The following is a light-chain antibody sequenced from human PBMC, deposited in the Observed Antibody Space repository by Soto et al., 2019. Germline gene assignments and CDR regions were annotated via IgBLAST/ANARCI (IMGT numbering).Light chain of an antibody. CDR2: DVX. CDR1: SSDVGGYNY. V-gene: IGLV2-14*01. Sequence: QSALTQPASVSGSPGQSITISCTGTSSDVGGYNYVSWYQQHPGKAPILLIYDVXXRPXXXSXRFSXXXXXXXASXXXXXXQAEDEADYYCSSYTSSSTLVVFGGGTKLTVL. CDR3: SSYTSSSTLVV. J-gene: IGLJ2*01.